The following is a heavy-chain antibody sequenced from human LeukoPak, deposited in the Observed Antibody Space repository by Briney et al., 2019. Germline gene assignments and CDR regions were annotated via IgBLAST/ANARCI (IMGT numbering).Heavy chain of an antibody. Sequence: PSETLSLTCTVSGGSISSSSYYWGWIRQPPGKGLEWIGSIYYSGSTYYNPSLKSRVTISVDTSKNQFSLKLSSVTAADTAVYYCARDMTSYYYYMDVWGKGTTVTISS. J-gene: IGHJ6*03. CDR1: GGSISSSSYY. V-gene: IGHV4-39*07. D-gene: IGHD4-11*01. CDR2: IYYSGST. CDR3: ARDMTSYYYYMDV.